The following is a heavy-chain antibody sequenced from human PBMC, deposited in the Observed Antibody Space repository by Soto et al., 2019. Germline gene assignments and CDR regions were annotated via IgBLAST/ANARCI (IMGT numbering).Heavy chain of an antibody. CDR1: GYTFTTYD. V-gene: IGHV1-18*01. CDR3: ARHGIAARPGDY. J-gene: IGHJ4*02. CDR2: ISAYNGHT. Sequence: ASVKVSCKASGYTFTTYDISWVRQAPGRGLEWMGWISAYNGHTNYAQKFQDSVTMTTDTSTSTAYMELRSLRSDDTAVYYCARHGIAARPGDYWGQGTLVTVSS. D-gene: IGHD6-6*01.